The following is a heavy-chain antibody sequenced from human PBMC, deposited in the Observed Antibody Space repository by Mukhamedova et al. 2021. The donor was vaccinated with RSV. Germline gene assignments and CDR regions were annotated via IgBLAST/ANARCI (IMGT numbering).Heavy chain of an antibody. J-gene: IGHJ6*02. V-gene: IGHV5-10-1*01. CDR2: IDPSDSYT. Sequence: GKGLEWMGRIDPSDSYTNYSPSFQGHVTISADKSISTAYLQWSSLKASDTAKYYCARPGYCSGGSCSTPYYYYYGMDVWGQGTTV. D-gene: IGHD2-15*01. CDR3: ARPGYCSGGSCSTPYYYYYGMDV.